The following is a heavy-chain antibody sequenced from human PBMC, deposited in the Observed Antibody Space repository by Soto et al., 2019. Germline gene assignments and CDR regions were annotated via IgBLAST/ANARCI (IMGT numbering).Heavy chain of an antibody. D-gene: IGHD5-12*01. J-gene: IGHJ5*02. CDR2: ISPVIGTT. V-gene: IGHV1-69*06. CDR1: GDIFDNYA. CDR3: ARDYSGYDPALNRFDP. Sequence: SVKVSCKASGDIFDNYAISCVRQAPGQGLEWLGGISPVIGTTHYAQRFQGRLTITADRSTMTTYMELSGLKSEDTAIYFCARDYSGYDPALNRFDPWGQGTLVTVSS.